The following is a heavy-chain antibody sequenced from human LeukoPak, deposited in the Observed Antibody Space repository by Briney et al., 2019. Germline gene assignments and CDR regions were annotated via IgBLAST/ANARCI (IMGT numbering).Heavy chain of an antibody. D-gene: IGHD1-14*01. V-gene: IGHV3-9*01. CDR3: AKDTYNRGSLDAFDI. CDR1: GFTFDDYP. Sequence: PGGSLRLSCAASGFTFDDYPMHWVRHAPGKGLELVSGISWNSGSIAYADSVTGRFTISRDNAKNSLYLQMNSLRAEDTALYYCAKDTYNRGSLDAFDIWGQGTMVTVSS. J-gene: IGHJ3*02. CDR2: ISWNSGSI.